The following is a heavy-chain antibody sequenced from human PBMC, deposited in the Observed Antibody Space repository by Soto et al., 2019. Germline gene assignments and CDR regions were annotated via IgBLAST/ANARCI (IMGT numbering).Heavy chain of an antibody. CDR1: GYKVSTWHNFTSYW. Sequence: GESLKISCMGSGYKVSTWHNFTSYWIAWVRQMPGEGLEWMGIIYPGDSDTRYSPSFQGQVTISADKSISTAYLQWSSLKASDTAMYYCAGNEVTFHYSDSSASFGAFDIWGQGTMVTVSS. J-gene: IGHJ3*02. D-gene: IGHD3-22*01. CDR2: IYPGDSDT. V-gene: IGHV5-51*01. CDR3: AGNEVTFHYSDSSASFGAFDI.